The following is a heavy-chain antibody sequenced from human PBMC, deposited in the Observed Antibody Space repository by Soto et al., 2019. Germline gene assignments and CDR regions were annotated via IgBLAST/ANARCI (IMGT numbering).Heavy chain of an antibody. Sequence: PVGSLRLSCASSGFTFSSHAMSWVRQAPGKGLEWVSSLYGSGVETHYADSVKGRFTISRDNSKNTVYLQMNSLRVDDTGIYYCARAGQWMADFHDWGRGTPVTVSS. CDR3: ARAGQWMADFHD. CDR2: LYGSGVET. J-gene: IGHJ4*02. V-gene: IGHV3-23*01. D-gene: IGHD6-19*01. CDR1: GFTFSSHA.